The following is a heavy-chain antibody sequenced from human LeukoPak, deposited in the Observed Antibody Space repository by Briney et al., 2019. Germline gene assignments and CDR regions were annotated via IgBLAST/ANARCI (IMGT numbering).Heavy chain of an antibody. CDR1: GGSISSYY. CDR3: ARGPGGPRPVYYFDY. Sequence: SETLSLTCTVSGGSISSYYWSWIRQPPGKGLEWIGYIYYSGSTYYNPSLKSRVTISVDTSKNQFSLKLSSVTAADTAVYYCARGPGGPRPVYYFDYWGQGTLVTVSS. J-gene: IGHJ4*02. CDR2: IYYSGST. V-gene: IGHV4-59*08. D-gene: IGHD3-16*01.